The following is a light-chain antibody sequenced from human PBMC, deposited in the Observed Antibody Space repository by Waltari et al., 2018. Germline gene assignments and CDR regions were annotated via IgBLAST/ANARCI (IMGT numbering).Light chain of an antibody. J-gene: IGKJ5*01. Sequence: EIVMTQSPATLSASPGERATLTCRASQSVSSNVAWYQQKPGQAPRLLIYGASTLHSGVPSRFSGSGSGTDFTLTISSLQSEDFATYYCQQSNSLPFTFGQGTRVEIK. CDR2: GAS. CDR3: QQSNSLPFT. V-gene: IGKV3-15*01. CDR1: QSVSSN.